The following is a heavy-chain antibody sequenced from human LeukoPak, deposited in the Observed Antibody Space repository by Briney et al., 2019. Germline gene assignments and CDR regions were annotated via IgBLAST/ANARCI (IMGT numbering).Heavy chain of an antibody. CDR3: TKEGDYYGSGSYRDGFDI. CDR2: INSDGSST. D-gene: IGHD3-10*01. J-gene: IGHJ3*02. V-gene: IGHV3-74*01. CDR1: GFTFSSYW. Sequence: GGSLRLSCAASGFTFSSYWMHWVRQAPGKGLVWVSRINSDGSSTSYADSVKGRFTISRDSFKNTLYLQMNSLRPEDTAVYYCTKEGDYYGSGSYRDGFDIWGQGTRATVSS.